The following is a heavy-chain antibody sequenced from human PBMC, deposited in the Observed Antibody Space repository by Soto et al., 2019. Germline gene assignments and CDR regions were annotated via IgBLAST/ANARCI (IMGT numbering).Heavy chain of an antibody. CDR1: GGAFSSSA. J-gene: IGHJ6*02. V-gene: IGHV1-69*01. Sequence: QVQLVQSGAEVKKPGSSVKVSCKTSGGAFSSSAISWVRQAPGQGLEWMGGIIPIFGTANYAQKFQGRVTITADESTRTAYMELSSLRSEDTAVYYCARDFPETPRTYYYGMDVWGQGTTVTVSS. CDR3: ARDFPETPRTYYYGMDV. CDR2: IIPIFGTA.